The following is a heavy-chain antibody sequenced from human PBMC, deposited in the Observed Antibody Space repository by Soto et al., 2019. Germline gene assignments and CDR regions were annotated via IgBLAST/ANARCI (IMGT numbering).Heavy chain of an antibody. J-gene: IGHJ5*02. CDR2: IIHIFGTA. V-gene: IGHV1-69*01. D-gene: IGHD6-13*01. CDR3: ARDSGPWQLVQGWFGP. CDR1: GGTFSSYA. Sequence: QVQLVQSGAEVKKPGSSVKVSCKASGGTFSSYAISWVRQAPGQGLEWMGGIIHIFGTANYAQKFQGRVTITADESTSTAYMELSSLRSEDTAVYYWARDSGPWQLVQGWFGPWGQGTLVSVSA.